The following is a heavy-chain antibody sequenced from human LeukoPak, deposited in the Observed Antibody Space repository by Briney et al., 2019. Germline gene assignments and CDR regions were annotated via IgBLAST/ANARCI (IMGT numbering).Heavy chain of an antibody. CDR1: GGSITSTNY. V-gene: IGHV4-31*11. CDR2: IYYNRST. D-gene: IGHD5-18*01. J-gene: IGHJ2*01. Sequence: SETLSLTCGVSGGSITSTNYWTWVRQHPGKGLEWIGYIYYNRSTYYNPSLKSRVSISVDTSKNQFSLKLSSVTAVDTAVYYCARDLLDTSMVHYWYFDLWGRGTLVTVSS. CDR3: ARDLLDTSMVHYWYFDL.